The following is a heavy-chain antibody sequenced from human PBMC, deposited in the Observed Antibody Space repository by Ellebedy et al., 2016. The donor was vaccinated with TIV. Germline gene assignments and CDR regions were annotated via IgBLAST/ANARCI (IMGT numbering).Heavy chain of an antibody. V-gene: IGHV3-23*01. Sequence: GESLKISCVVSGFTFSTYAMRWFRQAPGKGLEWVSALTTGGVTFYADSVKGRFTISRDSSKHTVYLQMNSLRAEDTAVYYCATSAVGHSHGYYFDYWGQGTLVTVSA. CDR3: ATSAVGHSHGYYFDY. D-gene: IGHD3-22*01. CDR1: GFTFSTYA. J-gene: IGHJ4*02. CDR2: LTTGGVT.